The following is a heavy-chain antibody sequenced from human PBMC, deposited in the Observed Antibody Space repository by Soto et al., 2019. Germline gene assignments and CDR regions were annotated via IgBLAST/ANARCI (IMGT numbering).Heavy chain of an antibody. CDR1: GGSISSSSYY. J-gene: IGHJ5*02. Sequence: SETLSLTCTVSGGSISSSSYYWGWIRQPPGKGLEWIGSIYYSGSTYYNPSLKSRVTISVDTSKNQFSLKLSSVTAADTAVYYCERHHLGAARWFGELAIDPWGQGTLVTVS. V-gene: IGHV4-39*01. CDR3: ERHHLGAARWFGELAIDP. D-gene: IGHD3-10*01. CDR2: IYYSGST.